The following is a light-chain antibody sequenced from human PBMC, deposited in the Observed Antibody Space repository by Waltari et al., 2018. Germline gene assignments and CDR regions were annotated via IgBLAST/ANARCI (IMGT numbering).Light chain of an antibody. CDR2: EVS. CDR3: SSYAGSNNLV. CDR1: SSEIGGYKY. V-gene: IGLV2-8*01. Sequence: QSALTQPPSASGSPGQSVTISCTGTSSEIGGYKYVSWYRQHPGKGPKLLIYEVSKRPSGVPTRFSGSKSGNTASLTVSVLQAEDEADYYCSSYAGSNNLVFGTGTKVTVL. J-gene: IGLJ1*01.